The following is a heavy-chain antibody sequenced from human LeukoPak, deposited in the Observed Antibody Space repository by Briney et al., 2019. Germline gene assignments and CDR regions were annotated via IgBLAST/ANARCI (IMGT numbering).Heavy chain of an antibody. V-gene: IGHV1-69*05. J-gene: IGHJ5*02. D-gene: IGHD3-22*01. CDR2: IIPTFGTA. CDR1: GGTFSSYA. CDR3: ARDSSYYYDSSGYYWNWFDP. Sequence: ASVKVSCKASGGTFSSYAISWVRQAPGQGLEWMGGIIPTFGTANYAQKFQGRVTITTDESTSTAYMELSSLRSEDTAVYYCARDSSYYYDSSGYYWNWFDPWGQGTLVTVSS.